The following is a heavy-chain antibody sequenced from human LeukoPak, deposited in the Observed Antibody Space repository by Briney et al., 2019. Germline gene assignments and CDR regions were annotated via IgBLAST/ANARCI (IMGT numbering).Heavy chain of an antibody. CDR2: ISSSSSSI. CDR1: GFTFRSYT. Sequence: GGSLRLSCAASGFTFRSYTMSWVRQAPGKGLEWVSSISSSSSSIYYADSVKGRFTISRDNAKKSLYLQMNSLRAEDTAMYYCARGFCTSTSCYGSYWGQGTLVTVSS. D-gene: IGHD2-2*01. V-gene: IGHV3-21*01. J-gene: IGHJ4*02. CDR3: ARGFCTSTSCYGSY.